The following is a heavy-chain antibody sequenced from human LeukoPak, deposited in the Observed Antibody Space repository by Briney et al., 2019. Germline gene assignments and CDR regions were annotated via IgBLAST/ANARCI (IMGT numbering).Heavy chain of an antibody. D-gene: IGHD3-22*01. CDR3: ASRYYYDSSGYQSPFDY. J-gene: IGHJ4*02. V-gene: IGHV1-8*01. CDR1: GYTFTSYD. Sequence: ASVKVSCKASGYTFTSYDINWVRQATGQGLEWMGWMNPNSGNTGYAQKFQGRVTMTRNTSISTAYMELSSLRSEDTAVDYCASRYYYDSSGYQSPFDYWGQGTLVTVSS. CDR2: MNPNSGNT.